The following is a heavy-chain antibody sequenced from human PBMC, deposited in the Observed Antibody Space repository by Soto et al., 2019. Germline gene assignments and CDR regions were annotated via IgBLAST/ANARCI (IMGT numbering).Heavy chain of an antibody. CDR1: GFTFSTYG. Sequence: GGSLRLSCTASGFTFSTYGMHWVRQAPGKGLEWVAMIWFDGSEKYYADSVKGRFTISRDNSKNTLYLQMNSLRAEDTAVYYCARDYSSYGPFDYWGQGTLVTVSS. J-gene: IGHJ4*02. V-gene: IGHV3-33*01. CDR2: IWFDGSEK. CDR3: ARDYSSYGPFDY. D-gene: IGHD5-18*01.